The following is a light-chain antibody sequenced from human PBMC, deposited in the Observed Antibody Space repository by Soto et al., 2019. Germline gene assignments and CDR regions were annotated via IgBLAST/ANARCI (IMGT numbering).Light chain of an antibody. CDR3: ISYTSSSTPWV. J-gene: IGLJ2*01. V-gene: IGLV2-14*01. Sequence: QSALTQPASVSGSPGQSITISCSGTRRDVGAYNLVSWYQQPPGKAPQLMIYEVSNRPSGVSNRFSGSKSGNTASLTISGLQAEDEADYYCISYTSSSTPWVFGGGTQLTVL. CDR2: EVS. CDR1: RRDVGAYNL.